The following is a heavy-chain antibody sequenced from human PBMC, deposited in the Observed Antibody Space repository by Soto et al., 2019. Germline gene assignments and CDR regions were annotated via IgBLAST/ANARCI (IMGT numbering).Heavy chain of an antibody. V-gene: IGHV4-38-2*01. J-gene: IGHJ6*02. Sequence: SETLSLTCAVSGYSISSGHSWCWIRQPPGKGLEWIGSIFHTGSTYYNPSLKSRVTLSVDTSKNQFSLKLSSVTAADTAVYFCATLPRLDGMDVWGQGTTVTVSS. D-gene: IGHD6-25*01. CDR2: IFHTGST. CDR3: ATLPRLDGMDV. CDR1: GYSISSGHS.